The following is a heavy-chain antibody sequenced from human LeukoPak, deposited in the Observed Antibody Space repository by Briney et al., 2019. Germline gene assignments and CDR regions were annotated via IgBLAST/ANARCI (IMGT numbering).Heavy chain of an antibody. Sequence: GGSLRLSCAASGFTFRDYYMSWIRQAPGAGLEWVSYISNSGVNTYYADSVKGRFTISRDNARNSLFLLMDNLRAEDTAVYYCARPNLGHDYWGQGTLVTVSS. D-gene: IGHD3-16*01. CDR3: ARPNLGHDY. CDR2: ISNSGVNT. V-gene: IGHV3-11*01. J-gene: IGHJ4*02. CDR1: GFTFRDYY.